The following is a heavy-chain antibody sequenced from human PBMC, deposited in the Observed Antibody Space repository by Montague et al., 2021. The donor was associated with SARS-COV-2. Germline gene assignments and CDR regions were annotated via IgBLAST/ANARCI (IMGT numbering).Heavy chain of an antibody. CDR1: GYSISSGYY. V-gene: IGHV4-38-2*02. CDR2: IEYSGST. Sequence: SETLSLTCIVSGYSISSGYYWGWVRQTPGKGLEWLGFIEYSGSTYYNPSLKTRVTMSLDTSKNQFSLKLTSVTAADTALYYCAGDITLGMDVRGRGTTVTVSS. J-gene: IGHJ6*02. CDR3: AGDITLGMDV.